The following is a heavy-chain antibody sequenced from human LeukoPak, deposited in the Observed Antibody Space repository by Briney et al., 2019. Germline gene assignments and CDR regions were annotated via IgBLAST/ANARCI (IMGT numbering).Heavy chain of an antibody. V-gene: IGHV4-34*01. CDR3: ARGAMAGIPNWFDP. J-gene: IGHJ5*02. CDR2: INHSGST. CDR1: GGSFSGYY. Sequence: SETLSLTCAVYGGSFSGYYWSWIRQPPGKGLEWIGEINHSGSTNYNPSLKSRVTISVDTSKNQFSLKLSSVTAADTAVYYCARGAMAGIPNWFDPWGQGTLVTVSS. D-gene: IGHD6-19*01.